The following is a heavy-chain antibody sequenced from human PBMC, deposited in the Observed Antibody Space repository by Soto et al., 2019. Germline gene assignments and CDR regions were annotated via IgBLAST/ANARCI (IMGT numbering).Heavy chain of an antibody. V-gene: IGHV4-59*01. J-gene: IGHJ4*02. CDR2: IYYSGST. Sequence: PSETLSLTCTVPGGPISSYYWSWIRQPPGKGLEWIGYIYYSGSTNYNPSLKSRVTISVDTSKNQFSLKLSSVTAADTAVYYCAREGTGASVSYYFDYWGQGTLVTDSS. CDR3: AREGTGASVSYYFDY. CDR1: GGPISSYY. D-gene: IGHD1-26*01.